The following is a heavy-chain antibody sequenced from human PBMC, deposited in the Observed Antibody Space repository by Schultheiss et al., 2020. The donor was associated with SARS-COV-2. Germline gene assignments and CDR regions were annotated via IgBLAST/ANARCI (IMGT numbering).Heavy chain of an antibody. Sequence: GGSLRLSCAASGFTFSSYSMNWVRQAPGKGLEWVSSISSSSSYIYYADSVKGRFTISRDNAKNSLYLQMNSLRAEDTAVYYCASPLPLVGAYRHAFDIWGQGTMVTRLL. CDR1: GFTFSSYS. J-gene: IGHJ3*02. CDR2: ISSSSSYI. V-gene: IGHV3-21*01. D-gene: IGHD1-26*01. CDR3: ASPLPLVGAYRHAFDI.